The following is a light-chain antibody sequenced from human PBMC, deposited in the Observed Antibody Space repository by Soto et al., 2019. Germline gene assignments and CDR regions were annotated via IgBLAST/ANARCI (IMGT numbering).Light chain of an antibody. CDR1: SNDVGGYNY. CDR3: SSYAGSNNYV. Sequence: QYALTQPPSASGSPGQSVTISCTGTSNDVGGYNYVSWYQQHPGKAPKLMIYEVSKRPSGVPDRFSGSKSGNTASLTVSGLQAEDEADYYCSSYAGSNNYVFGTGTKVTVL. V-gene: IGLV2-8*01. J-gene: IGLJ1*01. CDR2: EVS.